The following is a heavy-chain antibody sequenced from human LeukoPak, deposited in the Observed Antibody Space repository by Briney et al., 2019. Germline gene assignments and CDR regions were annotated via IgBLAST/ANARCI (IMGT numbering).Heavy chain of an antibody. V-gene: IGHV4-31*11. Sequence: KPSETLSLTCAVYGGSFSGYYWSWIRQHPGKGLEWIGYIYYSGSTYYNPSLKSRVTISVDTSKNQFSLKLSSVTAADTAVYYCARMDIVATIFDYWGQGTLVTVSS. CDR3: ARMDIVATIFDY. CDR2: IYYSGST. D-gene: IGHD5-12*01. J-gene: IGHJ4*02. CDR1: GGSFSGYY.